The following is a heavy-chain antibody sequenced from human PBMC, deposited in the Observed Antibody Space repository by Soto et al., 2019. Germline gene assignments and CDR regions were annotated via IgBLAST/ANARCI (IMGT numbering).Heavy chain of an antibody. J-gene: IGHJ5*02. D-gene: IGHD3-22*01. CDR3: GIVPDYYDSSGSYCPSWFDP. Sequence: SETLSLTCTVSGGSISSYYWSWIRQPPGKGLEWIGYIYYSGSTYYNPSLKSRVTISVDTSKNQFSLKLSSVTAADTAVYYCGIVPDYYDSSGSYCPSWFDPWGQGTLVTDSS. V-gene: IGHV4-30-4*01. CDR2: IYYSGST. CDR1: GGSISSYY.